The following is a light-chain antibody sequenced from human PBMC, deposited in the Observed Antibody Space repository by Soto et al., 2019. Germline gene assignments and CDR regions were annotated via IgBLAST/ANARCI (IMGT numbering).Light chain of an antibody. CDR3: HQYGTSYT. CDR2: GAS. J-gene: IGKJ2*01. Sequence: VLTQSPASLSLSPGERAALSCRASQSVSSSHLVWYQQKPGQAPRLLIYGASTRATGIPDRCSGSGSGTDFTLTISRLQPEDVALYYCHQYGTSYTFGQGTNLEI. V-gene: IGKV3-20*01. CDR1: QSVSSSH.